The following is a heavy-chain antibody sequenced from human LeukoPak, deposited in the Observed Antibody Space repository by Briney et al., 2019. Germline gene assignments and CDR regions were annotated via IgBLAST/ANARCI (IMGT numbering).Heavy chain of an antibody. CDR3: ARDPGVDTASYYFDY. Sequence: GGSLRLSCAASGFTFSSYAMSWVRQAPGKGLEWVSVISGSGGSTYYADSVKGRFTISRDNSKNTLYLQMNSLRAEDTAVYYCARDPGVDTASYYFDYWGQGTLVTVSS. CDR1: GFTFSSYA. D-gene: IGHD5-18*01. CDR2: ISGSGGST. V-gene: IGHV3-23*01. J-gene: IGHJ4*02.